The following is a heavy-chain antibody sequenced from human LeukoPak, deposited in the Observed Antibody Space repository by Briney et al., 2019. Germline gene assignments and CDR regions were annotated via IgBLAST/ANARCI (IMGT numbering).Heavy chain of an antibody. Sequence: GGSLRLSCAASGFTFSSYWVSWVRQAPGKGLEWVANIKQDGSEKYYVDSVKGRFTISRDNAKNSLYLQMNSLRAEDTAVYYCAKGSNWNLPYYFDYWGQGTLVTVSS. D-gene: IGHD1-20*01. V-gene: IGHV3-7*01. CDR2: IKQDGSEK. CDR1: GFTFSSYW. CDR3: AKGSNWNLPYYFDY. J-gene: IGHJ4*02.